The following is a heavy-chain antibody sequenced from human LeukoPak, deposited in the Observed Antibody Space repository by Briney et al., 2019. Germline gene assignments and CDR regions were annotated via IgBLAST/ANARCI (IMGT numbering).Heavy chain of an antibody. J-gene: IGHJ4*02. V-gene: IGHV4-30-2*01. CDR1: GGSISSGGYS. D-gene: IGHD6-19*01. CDR2: IYHSGST. Sequence: SGTLSLTCAVSGGSISSGGYSWSWIRQPPGKGLEWIGYIYHSGSTYYNPSLKSRVAISVDTSKNQFSLKLSSVTAADTAVYYCARGLSGGWNYFDYWGQGTLVTVSS. CDR3: ARGLSGGWNYFDY.